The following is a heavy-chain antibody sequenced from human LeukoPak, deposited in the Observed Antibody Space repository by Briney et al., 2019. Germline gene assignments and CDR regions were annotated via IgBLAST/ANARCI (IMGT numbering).Heavy chain of an antibody. V-gene: IGHV3-74*01. CDR1: GFTFSSYW. CDR2: INSDGSST. CDR3: ARGSGGDLPPYYYYYMDV. J-gene: IGHJ6*03. D-gene: IGHD4-17*01. Sequence: GGSLRLSCAASGFTFSSYWMHWVRQAPGKGLVWVSRINSDGSSTSYADSVKGRFTISRDNAKNTLYLQMNSLRAEDTAVYYCARGSGGDLPPYYYYYMDVWGKGTTVTVSS.